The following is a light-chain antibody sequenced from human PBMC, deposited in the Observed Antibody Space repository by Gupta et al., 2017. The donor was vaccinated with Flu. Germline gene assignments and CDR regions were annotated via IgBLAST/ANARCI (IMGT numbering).Light chain of an antibody. V-gene: IGKV3-20*01. J-gene: IGKJ1*01. CDR1: QSVSSTD. CDR2: GAS. Sequence: EILLTQSPGTLSLSPGERATLSCRARQSVSSTDLAWYQQKPGQAPRLLIHGASSRATGIPDRFSGSGSGTDFTLTISRLEPEDFAVYYCHQYGGLPRAFGQGTKVEIK. CDR3: HQYGGLPRA.